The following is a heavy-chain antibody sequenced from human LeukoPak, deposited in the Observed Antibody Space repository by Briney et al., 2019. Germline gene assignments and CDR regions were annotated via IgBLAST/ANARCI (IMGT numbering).Heavy chain of an antibody. CDR3: AKDKDRNTYVFDY. V-gene: IGHV3-33*06. D-gene: IGHD3-16*01. Sequence: PGGSLRLSCAASGFTFSSYGMHWVRQAPGKGLEWVAVILFDGSNKYYADSVKGRFTISRDNSKNTLYVQMNSLRAEDTAVYYCAKDKDRNTYVFDYWGQGTLVTVSS. CDR2: ILFDGSNK. J-gene: IGHJ4*02. CDR1: GFTFSSYG.